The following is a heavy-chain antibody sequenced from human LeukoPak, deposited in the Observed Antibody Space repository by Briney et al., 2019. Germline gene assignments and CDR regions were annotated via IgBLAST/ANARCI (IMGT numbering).Heavy chain of an antibody. CDR1: GGSISSYY. CDR3: ARGEDFERYYLAY. J-gene: IGHJ4*02. V-gene: IGHV4-59*01. Sequence: SETLSLTCTVSGGSISSYYWSWIRQPPGKGLKWIGNIYYTGTTNYNPLFESRATISVDTSKNQFSLKLTSVTAADTAVYFCARGEDFERYYLAYWGLGTLVTVSS. CDR2: IYYTGTT. D-gene: IGHD3-9*01.